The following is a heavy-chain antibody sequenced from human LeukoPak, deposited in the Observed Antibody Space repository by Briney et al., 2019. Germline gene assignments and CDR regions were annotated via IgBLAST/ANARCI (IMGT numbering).Heavy chain of an antibody. CDR2: INSDGRSA. J-gene: IGHJ4*02. V-gene: IGHV3-74*01. Sequence: SGGSLRLSCAASGFAFSRYWMHWVRQAPGKGLVWVSRINSDGRSAVYADSVKGRFTISGDNAKNTLYLQMDSLRAEDTAVYYCTRVSTTDDYWGQGTLVTVSS. CDR3: TRVSTTDDY. D-gene: IGHD2/OR15-2a*01. CDR1: GFAFSRYW.